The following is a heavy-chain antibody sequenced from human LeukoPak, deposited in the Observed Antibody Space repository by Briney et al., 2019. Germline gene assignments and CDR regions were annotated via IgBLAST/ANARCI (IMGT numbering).Heavy chain of an antibody. CDR2: IYTSGST. CDR3: ARLVGYCSSSCWFDP. D-gene: IGHD2-2*01. J-gene: IGHJ5*02. Sequence: SETLSLNCTVSGGSISSYYWSWIRQPAGKGLEWIGRIYTSGSTNYNPSLKSRVTMSVDTSKNQFSLKLSSVTAADTAVYYRARLVGYCSSSCWFDPWGQGTLVTVSS. V-gene: IGHV4-4*07. CDR1: GGSISSYY.